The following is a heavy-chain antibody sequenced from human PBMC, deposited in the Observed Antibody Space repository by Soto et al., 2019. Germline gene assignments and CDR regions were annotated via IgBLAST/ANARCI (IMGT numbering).Heavy chain of an antibody. V-gene: IGHV4-4*07. D-gene: IGHD1-7*01. CDR3: AREFGDNWNYEAY. CDR1: GGAISSYH. Sequence: SETLSLTCSVSGGAISSYHCIFSRQPAGKGLEWIGRMYSTGDTIYNPSLKSRVTVSIDTSKNQFFLRLNSVTAADSAVYYCAREFGDNWNYEAYWGQGTAVTVSS. J-gene: IGHJ4*02. CDR2: MYSTGDT.